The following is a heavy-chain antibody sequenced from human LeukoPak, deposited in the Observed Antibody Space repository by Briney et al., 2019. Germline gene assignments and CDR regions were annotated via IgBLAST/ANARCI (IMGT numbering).Heavy chain of an antibody. Sequence: GESLKISCKGSGYTFTSYWIGWVRQMPGKGLEWMGIIYPGDSDTRYSPSFQGQVTISADKSISTAYLQWSSLKASDTAMYYCARLFSLLRYFDWPSGFDYWGQGTLVTVSS. CDR1: GYTFTSYW. CDR2: IYPGDSDT. V-gene: IGHV5-51*01. J-gene: IGHJ4*02. D-gene: IGHD3-9*01. CDR3: ARLFSLLRYFDWPSGFDY.